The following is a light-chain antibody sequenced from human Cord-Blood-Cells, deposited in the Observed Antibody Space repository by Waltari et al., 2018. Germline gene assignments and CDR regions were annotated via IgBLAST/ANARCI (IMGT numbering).Light chain of an antibody. CDR2: EGS. V-gene: IGLV2-23*01. CDR1: SSDVGGYNL. Sequence: QSALTQPASVSGSPGQSITISCTGTSSDVGGYNLVSWYQQHPGKAPKPMIYEGSKRPSGVSNRFSGSKSGNPASLTISGLQAEDEADYYCCSYAGSSTWVFGGGTKLTVL. J-gene: IGLJ3*02. CDR3: CSYAGSSTWV.